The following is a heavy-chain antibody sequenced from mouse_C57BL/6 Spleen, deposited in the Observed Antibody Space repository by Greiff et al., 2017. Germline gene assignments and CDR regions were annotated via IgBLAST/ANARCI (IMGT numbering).Heavy chain of an antibody. CDR2: ISSGSSTI. J-gene: IGHJ4*01. V-gene: IGHV5-17*01. CDR3: ARERGLRGYAMDY. D-gene: IGHD3-1*01. CDR1: GFTFSDYG. Sequence: EVLLVESGGGLVKPGGSLKLSCAASGFTFSDYGMHWVRQAPEKGLAWVAYISSGSSTIYYADTVKGRFTISRDNAKNTLFLQMSRLRSEETAMYYCARERGLRGYAMDYWGQGTSVTVSS.